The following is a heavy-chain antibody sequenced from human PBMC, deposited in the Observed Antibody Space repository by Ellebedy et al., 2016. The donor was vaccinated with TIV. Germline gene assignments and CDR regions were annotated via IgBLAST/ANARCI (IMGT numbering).Heavy chain of an antibody. Sequence: MPSETLSLTCTVSDGSISSSSYYWGWIRQPPGKGLEWIGSIYYSGSTYYNPSLKSRVTISVDTSKNQFSLKLSSVTAADTAVYYCARIARYGYPDYWGQGTLVTVSS. CDR3: ARIARYGYPDY. J-gene: IGHJ4*02. CDR2: IYYSGST. CDR1: DGSISSSSYY. V-gene: IGHV4-39*07. D-gene: IGHD5-18*01.